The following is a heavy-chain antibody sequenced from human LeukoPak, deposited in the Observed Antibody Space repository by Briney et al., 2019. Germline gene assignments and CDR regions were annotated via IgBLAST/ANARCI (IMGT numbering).Heavy chain of an antibody. CDR1: GGSISSGGYY. CDR3: ASLHWNDATARGFDY. D-gene: IGHD1-1*01. CDR2: IYYSGST. V-gene: IGHV4-31*03. J-gene: IGHJ4*02. Sequence: SQTLSLTCTVSGGSISSGGYYWSWIRQHPGKGLEWIGYIYYSGSTYYNPSLKSRVTISVDTSKNQFSLKLSSVTAADTAVYYCASLHWNDATARGFDYWGQGTLVTVSS.